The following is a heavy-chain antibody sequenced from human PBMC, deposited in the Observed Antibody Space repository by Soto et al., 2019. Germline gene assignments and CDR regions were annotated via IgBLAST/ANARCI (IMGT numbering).Heavy chain of an antibody. Sequence: PGGSLRLSCAASGFTFGHSWMSWVRQGPGKGLEWVARIKSKTDGGTTDYAAPVEGRFTISRDDSKNTLFLQMNSLKTEDTAVYYCTTYDYIGGNYRYRWAYWGQGTLVTVSS. CDR2: IKSKTDGGTT. J-gene: IGHJ4*02. CDR3: TTYDYIGGNYRYRWAY. D-gene: IGHD3-16*02. CDR1: GFTFGHSW. V-gene: IGHV3-15*01.